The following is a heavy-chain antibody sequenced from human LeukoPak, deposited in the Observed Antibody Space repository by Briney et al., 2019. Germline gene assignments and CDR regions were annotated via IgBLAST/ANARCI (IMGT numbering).Heavy chain of an antibody. Sequence: SETLSLTCTVSGGSISSYYWSWIRQPPGKGLEWIGYIYYSGSTNYNPSLKSRVTISVDTSKNQFSLKLSSVTAADTAVYYCARGGIVVVVAGYQDFDYWGQGTLVTVSS. CDR3: ARGGIVVVVAGYQDFDY. CDR1: GGSISSYY. CDR2: IYYSGST. J-gene: IGHJ4*02. D-gene: IGHD2-15*01. V-gene: IGHV4-59*12.